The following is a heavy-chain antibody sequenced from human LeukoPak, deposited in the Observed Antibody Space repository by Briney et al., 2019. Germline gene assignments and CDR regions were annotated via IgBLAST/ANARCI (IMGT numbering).Heavy chain of an antibody. CDR2: INHSGST. CDR1: GGSFSGYY. Sequence: SETLSLTCAVYGGSFSGYYWSWIRQPPGKGLEWIGEINHSGSTNYNPSLKSRVTISVDTSKNQFSLKLSSVTAADTAVYYCARGKLSSADGVDYWGQGTLVTVSS. D-gene: IGHD6-6*01. J-gene: IGHJ4*02. V-gene: IGHV4-34*01. CDR3: ARGKLSSADGVDY.